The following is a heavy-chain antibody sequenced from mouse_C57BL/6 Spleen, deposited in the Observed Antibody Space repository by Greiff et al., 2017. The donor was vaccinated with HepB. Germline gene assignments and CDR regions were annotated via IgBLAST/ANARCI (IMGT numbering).Heavy chain of an antibody. CDR2: IDPSDSYT. CDR1: GYTLTSYW. Sequence: QVQLQQPGAELVKPGASVKLSCKASGYTLTSYWMQWVKQRPGQGLEWIGEIDPSDSYTNYNQKFKGKATLTVDTSSSTAYMQLSSLTSEDSAVYYCARLDYGNYVGAMDYWGQGTSVTVSS. J-gene: IGHJ4*01. V-gene: IGHV1-50*01. D-gene: IGHD2-1*01. CDR3: ARLDYGNYVGAMDY.